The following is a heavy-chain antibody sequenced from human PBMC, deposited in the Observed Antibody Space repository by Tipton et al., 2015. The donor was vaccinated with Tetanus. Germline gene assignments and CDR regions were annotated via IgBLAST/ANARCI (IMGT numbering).Heavy chain of an antibody. V-gene: IGHV4-34*01. D-gene: IGHD6-19*01. J-gene: IGHJ5*02. Sequence: TLSLTCAVSGGSFSGTYWSWVRQSPGKGLEWIGEINEGGGTNYNPSLESRATISVDTSKNHFSLNLSSVTAADTAVYYCAFLPKHWLVPSFDPWGQGTLVTVSS. CDR3: AFLPKHWLVPSFDP. CDR2: INEGGGT. CDR1: GGSFSGTY.